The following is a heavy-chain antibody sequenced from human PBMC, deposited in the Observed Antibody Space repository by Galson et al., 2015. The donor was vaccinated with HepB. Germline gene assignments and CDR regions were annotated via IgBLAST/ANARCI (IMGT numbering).Heavy chain of an antibody. D-gene: IGHD3-10*01. J-gene: IGHJ4*02. Sequence: SLRLSCAASGFTFSSYAMHWVRQAPGKGLEWVAVISYDGSNKYYADSVKGRFTISRDNSKNTLYLQMNSLRAEDTAVYYCARGGGNYYGSGSYVDFDYWGQGTLVTVSS. CDR1: GFTFSSYA. V-gene: IGHV3-30*04. CDR2: ISYDGSNK. CDR3: ARGGGNYYGSGSYVDFDY.